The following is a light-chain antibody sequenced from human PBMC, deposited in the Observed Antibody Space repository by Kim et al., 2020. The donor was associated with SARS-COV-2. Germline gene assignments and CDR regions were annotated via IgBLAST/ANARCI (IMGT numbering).Light chain of an antibody. CDR1: QGVSSTY. CDR2: GAS. CDR3: QQSYSSPT. V-gene: IGKV3-20*01. J-gene: IGKJ1*01. Sequence: LSPGDGATLTCRASQGVSSTYLAWYQQKSGQAPRLLLYGASKRAAGIPDRFRGGGSGTDFTLTISGLEPEDFAVYFCQQSYSSPTFGQGTKVDIK.